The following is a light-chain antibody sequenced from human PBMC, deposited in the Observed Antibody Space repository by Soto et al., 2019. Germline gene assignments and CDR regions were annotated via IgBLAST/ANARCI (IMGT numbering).Light chain of an antibody. V-gene: IGLV1-51*01. Sequence: QSVLTRPPSVSAAPGQKVTISCSGSSSNIVSWYQQLPGTAPKLLIYDNNKRPSGIPDRFSGSKSGTSATLGITGLQTGDEADYYCGTWDTSLSAVVFGGGTKLTVL. CDR3: GTWDTSLSAVV. J-gene: IGLJ2*01. CDR2: DNN. CDR1: SSNI.